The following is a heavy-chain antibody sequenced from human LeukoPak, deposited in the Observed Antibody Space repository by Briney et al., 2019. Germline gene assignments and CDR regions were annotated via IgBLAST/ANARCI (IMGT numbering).Heavy chain of an antibody. D-gene: IGHD3-22*01. J-gene: IGHJ4*02. V-gene: IGHV3-23*01. CDR2: ISASGGST. Sequence: GGSLRLSCAASGFTFSSYAMSWVRQAPGKGLERVSAISASGGSTYYADSVKGRFTISRDNSKNTLYLQMNSLRAEDTAVYYCALPEYYYDSSGYAHWGQGTLVTVSS. CDR1: GFTFSSYA. CDR3: ALPEYYYDSSGYAH.